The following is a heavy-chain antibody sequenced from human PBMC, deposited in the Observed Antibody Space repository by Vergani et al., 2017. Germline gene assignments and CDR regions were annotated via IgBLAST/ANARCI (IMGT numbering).Heavy chain of an antibody. Sequence: EVQLVESGGGLVPPGRSLRLSCAASGFSFGDYAMTWVRQAPGKGLEWVAFIRNKAYGGTTEYAASVKGRFTISRDNAKNSLYLQMNSLRAEDTAVYYCARDLAYDYFDYWGQGTLVTVSS. V-gene: IGHV3-49*04. D-gene: IGHD3-16*01. CDR1: GFSFGDYA. CDR2: IRNKAYGGTT. J-gene: IGHJ4*02. CDR3: ARDLAYDYFDY.